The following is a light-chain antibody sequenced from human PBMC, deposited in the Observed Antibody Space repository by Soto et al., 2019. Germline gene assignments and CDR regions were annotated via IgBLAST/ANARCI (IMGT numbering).Light chain of an antibody. CDR2: GAS. V-gene: IGKV3-15*01. J-gene: IGKJ5*01. CDR3: QQYNNWPPIT. Sequence: EIVMTQSPATLSVSPGERATLSCRASQSVSKSLAWSQQKPGQAPRLLIFGASTRSTGIPARFSGSGSGTEGTHTISSLQSEDFAVYSCQQYNNWPPITFGQGTRLEIK. CDR1: QSVSKS.